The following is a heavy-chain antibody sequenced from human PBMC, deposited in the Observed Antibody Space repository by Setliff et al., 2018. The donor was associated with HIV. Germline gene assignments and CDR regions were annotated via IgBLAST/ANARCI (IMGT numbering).Heavy chain of an antibody. Sequence: ASVKVSCKASRSTFNSHTINWVRQAPGQGLEWMGWISAYNGNTNYAQKLQGRVTMTTDTSTSTAYMELSSLRSEDTALYYCAGSILTGYYTFGADYWGQGTLVTVSS. CDR2: ISAYNGNT. CDR1: RSTFNSHT. CDR3: AGSILTGYYTFGADY. D-gene: IGHD3-9*01. V-gene: IGHV1-18*01. J-gene: IGHJ4*02.